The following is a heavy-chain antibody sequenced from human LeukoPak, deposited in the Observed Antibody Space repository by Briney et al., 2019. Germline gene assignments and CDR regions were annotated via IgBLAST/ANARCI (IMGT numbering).Heavy chain of an antibody. Sequence: PGGSLRLSRAASGFTFSSYWMHRVRQAPGKGLVWVSRINSDGSTTSYADSVKGRFTISRDNAKNTLYLQMNSLRAEDTAVYYCARRGATRVAFDIWGQGTMVTVSS. J-gene: IGHJ3*02. V-gene: IGHV3-74*01. CDR1: GFTFSSYW. D-gene: IGHD1-26*01. CDR2: INSDGSTT. CDR3: ARRGATRVAFDI.